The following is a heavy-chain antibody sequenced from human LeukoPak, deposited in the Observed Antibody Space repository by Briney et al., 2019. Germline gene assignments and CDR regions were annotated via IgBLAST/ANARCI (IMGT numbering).Heavy chain of an antibody. CDR1: GFTFSSYV. V-gene: IGHV3-74*01. CDR2: ISHDGII. J-gene: IGHJ4*02. CDR3: AKDSGVTMVRGVIYYFDY. Sequence: GGSLRLSCETAGFTFSSYVMHWVRRTPGKGLVWVSRISHDGIISCADSVKGRFTSSRDNAKNTLYLQMNSLRAEDTAVYYCAKDSGVTMVRGVIYYFDYWGQGTLVTVSS. D-gene: IGHD3-10*01.